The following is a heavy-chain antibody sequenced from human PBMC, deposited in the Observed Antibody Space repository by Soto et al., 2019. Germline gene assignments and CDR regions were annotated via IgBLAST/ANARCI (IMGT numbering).Heavy chain of an antibody. D-gene: IGHD2-2*02. J-gene: IGHJ3*02. Sequence: EVQLVESGGGLVQPGGSLRLSCAASEFIFSSYSMNWVRQAPGKGLEWVSYISSDSRTIYYADSVKGRFTISRVNDKNSLYLQMNSLRAEDTAVYYCARELGYCSSIICYRENIWDQGTMVTVSS. V-gene: IGHV3-48*01. CDR1: EFIFSSYS. CDR2: ISSDSRTI. CDR3: ARELGYCSSIICYRENI.